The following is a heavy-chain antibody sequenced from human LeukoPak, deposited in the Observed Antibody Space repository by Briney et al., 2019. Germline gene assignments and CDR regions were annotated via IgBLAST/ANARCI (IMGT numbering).Heavy chain of an antibody. D-gene: IGHD2-15*01. Sequence: GGSLRLSCAASGFSFNSYAMSWVRQAPGKGLEWVSAINNDGDSTYSADSVKGRFTISRDNSKNTLYLQMNSLRAEDAAVYYCAQQVGYCSSGNCYFTYWGQGTLVTVSS. CDR1: GFSFNSYA. CDR2: INNDGDST. CDR3: AQQVGYCSSGNCYFTY. V-gene: IGHV3-23*01. J-gene: IGHJ1*01.